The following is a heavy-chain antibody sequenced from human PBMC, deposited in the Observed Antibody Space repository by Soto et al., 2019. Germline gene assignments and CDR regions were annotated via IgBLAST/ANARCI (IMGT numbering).Heavy chain of an antibody. V-gene: IGHV1-2*02. J-gene: IGHJ4*02. Sequence: EASVKVSCKASGYTCTGYYMHWVRQAPGQGLEWMGWINPNSGGTNYAQKFQGRVTMTRDTSISTAYMELSRLRSDDTAVYYCATLLRYFDWPFDYWGQGTLVTVSS. CDR1: GYTCTGYY. CDR2: INPNSGGT. CDR3: ATLLRYFDWPFDY. D-gene: IGHD3-9*01.